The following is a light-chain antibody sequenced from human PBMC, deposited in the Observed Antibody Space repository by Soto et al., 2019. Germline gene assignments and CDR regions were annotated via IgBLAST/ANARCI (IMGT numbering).Light chain of an antibody. V-gene: IGKV3-20*01. CDR1: QSVSSY. J-gene: IGKJ1*01. Sequence: EIVLTQSPGTLSLSPGERATLSCRASQSVSSYLAWYQQKPGQAPSLLIYGVSTRVTAISDRFSGSGSGTDFSLTISRLDPEDFAVYFCQQYGGSPWTFGQGTKVEI. CDR3: QQYGGSPWT. CDR2: GVS.